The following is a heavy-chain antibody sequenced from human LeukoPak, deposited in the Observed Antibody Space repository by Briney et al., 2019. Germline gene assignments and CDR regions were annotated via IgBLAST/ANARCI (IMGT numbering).Heavy chain of an antibody. V-gene: IGHV3-21*01. CDR1: GFTFSSYS. J-gene: IGHJ4*02. CDR2: ISSSSGYI. Sequence: GGSLRLSCEASGFTFSSYSMNWVRQAPGKGLEWVSSISSSSGYIYYADSVKGRFTISRDNAKNSLYLQMNSLRAEDTAVYYCARDRGFRYFYYDSSGVYYFDYWGQGTLVTVSS. D-gene: IGHD3-22*01. CDR3: ARDRGFRYFYYDSSGVYYFDY.